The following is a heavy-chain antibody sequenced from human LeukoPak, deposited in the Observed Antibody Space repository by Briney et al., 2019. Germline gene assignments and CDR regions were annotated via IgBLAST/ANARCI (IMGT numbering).Heavy chain of an antibody. Sequence: ASVXXSCKASGYTFTSYGISWVRQAPGQGREWMGWISAYNGNTNYAQKLQGRVTMTTDTYTSTAYMELRSLRSDDTAVYYCARDSDYYDSSGYYALPTGYWGQGTLVTVSS. V-gene: IGHV1-18*01. J-gene: IGHJ4*02. CDR2: ISAYNGNT. CDR1: GYTFTSYG. CDR3: ARDSDYYDSSGYYALPTGY. D-gene: IGHD3-22*01.